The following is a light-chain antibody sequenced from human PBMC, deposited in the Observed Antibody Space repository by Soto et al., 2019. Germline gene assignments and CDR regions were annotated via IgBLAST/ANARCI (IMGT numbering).Light chain of an antibody. CDR2: AAS. CDR1: QGISSY. V-gene: IGKV1-8*01. Sequence: IRMTQSPSSFSASTGDRVTITCRASQGISSYLAWYQQKPGKAPKLLIYAASTLQSGVPSRFSGSGSGTDFTLTISCLQSEDFATYYCQQYYSYPLVTFGQGTKVEIK. J-gene: IGKJ1*01. CDR3: QQYYSYPLVT.